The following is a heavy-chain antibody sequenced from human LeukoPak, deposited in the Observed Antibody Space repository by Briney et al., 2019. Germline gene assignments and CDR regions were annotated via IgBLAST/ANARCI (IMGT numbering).Heavy chain of an antibody. J-gene: IGHJ3*02. CDR2: FDPEDGET. V-gene: IGHV1-24*01. Sequence: VASVKVSCKVSGYTLTELSMHWVRQAPGKGLEWMGGFDPEDGETIYAQKFQGRVTMTEDTSTDTAYMELSSLRSEDTAVYYCATVPSPTYAFDIWGQGTMVTVSS. CDR3: ATVPSPTYAFDI. CDR1: GYTLTELS. D-gene: IGHD3-16*01.